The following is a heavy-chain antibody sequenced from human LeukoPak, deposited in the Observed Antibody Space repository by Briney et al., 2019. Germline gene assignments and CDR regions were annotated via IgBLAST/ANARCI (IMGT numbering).Heavy chain of an antibody. Sequence: WRSLRLSCAASGFSFNSYAVHWVRQAPGKGLEWVAVISYDGSINFYAASVNGLFTISRDNSKNTLYLQMNSLRTEDTAVYYCARQKPSLAAAGMFDYWGQGTLVTVSS. D-gene: IGHD6-13*01. CDR1: GFSFNSYA. J-gene: IGHJ4*02. CDR2: ISYDGSIN. CDR3: ARQKPSLAAAGMFDY. V-gene: IGHV3-30-3*01.